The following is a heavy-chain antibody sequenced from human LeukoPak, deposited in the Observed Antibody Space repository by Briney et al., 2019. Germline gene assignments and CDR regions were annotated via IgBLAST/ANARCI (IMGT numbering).Heavy chain of an antibody. V-gene: IGHV3-33*01. CDR1: GFTFSSYG. Sequence: GRSLRLSCAASGFTFSSYGMHWVRQAPGKGLEWVAVIWYDGSNKYYADSVKGRFTISRDNSKNTLYLQMNSLRAEDTAVYYCAREKKDPEQLVEVEGAFDIWGQGTMVTVSS. D-gene: IGHD6-13*01. CDR2: IWYDGSNK. CDR3: AREKKDPEQLVEVEGAFDI. J-gene: IGHJ3*02.